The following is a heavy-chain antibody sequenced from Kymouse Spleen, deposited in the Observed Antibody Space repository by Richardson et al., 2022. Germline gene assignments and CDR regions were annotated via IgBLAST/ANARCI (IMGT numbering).Heavy chain of an antibody. Sequence: QLQLQESGPGLVKPSETLSLTCTVSGGSISSSSYYWGWIRQPPGKGLEWIGSIYYSGSTYYNPSLKSRVTISVDTSKNQFSLKLSSVTAADTAVYYCAREGSSSSGHYYYGMDVWGQGTTVTVSS. V-gene: IGHV4-39*01. CDR1: GGSISSSSYY. CDR2: IYYSGST. CDR3: AREGSSSSGHYYYGMDV. D-gene: IGHD6-6*01. J-gene: IGHJ6*02.